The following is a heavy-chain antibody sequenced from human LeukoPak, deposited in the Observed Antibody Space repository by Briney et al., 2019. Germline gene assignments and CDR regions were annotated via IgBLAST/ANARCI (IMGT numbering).Heavy chain of an antibody. J-gene: IGHJ5*02. CDR1: RYTYTNYG. CDR2: ISAYNGNT. D-gene: IGHD3-10*01. V-gene: IGHV1-18*01. CDR3: ARSITMVRGVPKQNWFDP. Sequence: ASVTVSFKASRYTYTNYGINWVRQAPGQGLEWMGWISAYNGNTNYAQKLQGRVTMTTDTSTSTAYMELRSLRSDDTAVYYCARSITMVRGVPKQNWFDPWGQGTLVTVSS.